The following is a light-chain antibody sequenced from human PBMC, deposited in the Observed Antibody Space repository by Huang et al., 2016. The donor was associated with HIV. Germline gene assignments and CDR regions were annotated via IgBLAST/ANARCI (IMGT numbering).Light chain of an antibody. CDR1: QSVNSN. CDR2: GAS. J-gene: IGKJ4*01. CDR3: QQYNNWPPLT. Sequence: EIVMTQSPVTLSVSPGERGTLSCRASQSVNSNLAWYQQKPGQAPRPRIYGASTRATGIPARFSGSGCGTEFTLTISSLQSEDFAVYYCQQYNNWPPLTFGGGTKVEIK. V-gene: IGKV3-15*01.